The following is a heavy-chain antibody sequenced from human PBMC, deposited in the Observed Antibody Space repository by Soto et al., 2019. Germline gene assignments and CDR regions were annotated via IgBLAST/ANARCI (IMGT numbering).Heavy chain of an antibody. CDR1: GGSISSYY. V-gene: IGHV4-59*01. J-gene: IGHJ6*02. Sequence: PSETLSLTCTVSGGSISSYYWSWIRQPPGKGLEWIGYIYYSGSTNYNPSLKSRITISVDTSKNQFSLKLSSVTAADTAVYYCARCIGYYGSGSYYPNYYYYYGMDVWGQGTTVTVSS. D-gene: IGHD3-10*01. CDR3: ARCIGYYGSGSYYPNYYYYYGMDV. CDR2: IYYSGST.